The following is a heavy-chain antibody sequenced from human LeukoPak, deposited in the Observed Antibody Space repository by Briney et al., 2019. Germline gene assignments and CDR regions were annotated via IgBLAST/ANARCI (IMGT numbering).Heavy chain of an antibody. CDR3: GFLLAGVSDGYDNAFDI. D-gene: IGHD3-22*01. J-gene: IGHJ3*02. CDR1: GGSISSSSYY. Sequence: SETLSLTCTVSGGSISSSSYYWGWIRQSPGKGLERIGSIYYSGSTYYNPSLKSRVTISVDTSKNHFSLKLSSVTAADTAVYYCGFLLAGVSDGYDNAFDIWGQGTMVTVSS. V-gene: IGHV4-39*07. CDR2: IYYSGST.